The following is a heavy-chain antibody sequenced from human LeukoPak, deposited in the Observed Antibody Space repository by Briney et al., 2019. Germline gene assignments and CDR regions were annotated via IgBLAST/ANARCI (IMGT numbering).Heavy chain of an antibody. Sequence: SETLSLTCAVYGGSFSGYYWSWIRQPPGKGLEWIGEINHSGSTNYNPSLKSRVTISVDTSKNRFSLKLSSVTAADTAVYYCARDPDNYGYYYMEVWGKGTTVTVSS. CDR3: ARDPDNYGYYYMEV. D-gene: IGHD1-14*01. V-gene: IGHV4-34*01. CDR2: INHSGST. CDR1: GGSFSGYY. J-gene: IGHJ6*03.